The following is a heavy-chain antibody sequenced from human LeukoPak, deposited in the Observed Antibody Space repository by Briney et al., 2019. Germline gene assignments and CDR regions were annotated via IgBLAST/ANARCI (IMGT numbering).Heavy chain of an antibody. V-gene: IGHV3-11*01. J-gene: IGHJ4*02. Sequence: GGSLRLSCAASGFTFSDYYMSWIRQAPGKGLEWVSYISSSGSTIYYADSVKGRFTISRGNAKNSLYLQMNSLRAEDTAVYYCARGTYYDFWSGYYPPPDYWGQGTLVTVSS. CDR1: GFTFSDYY. CDR2: ISSSGSTI. D-gene: IGHD3-3*01. CDR3: ARGTYYDFWSGYYPPPDY.